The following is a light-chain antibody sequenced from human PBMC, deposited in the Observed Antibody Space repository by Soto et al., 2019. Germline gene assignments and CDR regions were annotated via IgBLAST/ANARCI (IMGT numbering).Light chain of an antibody. Sequence: EIVLTQSPATLSSFPGDRATLSCRASQAVNTRLAWYQHKPGQAPRLLIYLTSNRAAGIPARFSGSGSGTDFTLTISDVEPEDFAVYYCHQRKSWPRTFGQGTKVDIK. V-gene: IGKV3-11*01. CDR2: LTS. J-gene: IGKJ1*01. CDR3: HQRKSWPRT. CDR1: QAVNTR.